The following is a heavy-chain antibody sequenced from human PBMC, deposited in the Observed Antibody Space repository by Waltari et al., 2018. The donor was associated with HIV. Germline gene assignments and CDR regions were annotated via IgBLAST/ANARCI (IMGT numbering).Heavy chain of an antibody. CDR2: IYYTGRA. D-gene: IGHD1-26*01. CDR3: ARHALRVGAAYWNFDL. CDR1: GGSASSSRHF. Sequence: QLQPQESGPGLVKPSATLSLTCTVSGGSASSSRHFWGWIRQPPGKGLEWVGRIYYTGRAYYNPSLKSRVTISVDTSKNQFSLKVTSVTAADTAVYYCARHALRVGAAYWNFDLWGRGTLVTVSS. J-gene: IGHJ2*01. V-gene: IGHV4-39*01.